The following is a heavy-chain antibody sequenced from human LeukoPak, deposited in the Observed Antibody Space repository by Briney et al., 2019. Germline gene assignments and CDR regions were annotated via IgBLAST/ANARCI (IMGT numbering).Heavy chain of an antibody. J-gene: IGHJ1*01. CDR3: ARPEGPVEYVQH. CDR1: RYTFTDYH. V-gene: IGHV1-18*01. CDR2: IRTYKGNT. Sequence: SVTVSFKDSRYTFTDYHLTWVRPAPGQGLAWMGWIRTYKGNTKYAQKLQGRLTMSTDKSTSTAYMELRNLRADDTAVYYCARPEGPVEYVQHWGQGGLVTDCS.